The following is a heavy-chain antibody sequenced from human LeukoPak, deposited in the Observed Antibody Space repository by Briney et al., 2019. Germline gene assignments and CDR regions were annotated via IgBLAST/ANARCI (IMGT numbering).Heavy chain of an antibody. CDR3: ARQISDYYYYYIDV. D-gene: IGHD3-10*01. CDR1: GGSISSSNYY. J-gene: IGHJ6*03. Sequence: PSETLSLICSASGGSISSSNYYWGWIRQPPGKGLEWIGTIYYSGTTYYNPSLESRVTISEDMSKNQFSPTLRSVTAADTAVYYCARQISDYYYYYIDVWGKGTTVTVSS. CDR2: IYYSGTT. V-gene: IGHV4-39*01.